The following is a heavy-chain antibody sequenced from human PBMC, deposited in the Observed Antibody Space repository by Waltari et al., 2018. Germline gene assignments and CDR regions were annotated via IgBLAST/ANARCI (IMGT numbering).Heavy chain of an antibody. D-gene: IGHD5-18*01. V-gene: IGHV4-4*07. J-gene: IGHJ4*02. CDR3: AREGGYSYGLDFDY. CDR1: GGSISSYY. Sequence: QVQLQESGPGLVKPSETLSLTCTVSGGSISSYYWSWIRQPAGKGLEWIGRIYTSGSTNYNPALKSRVTMSADTSKNQCSLKLSSVTAADTAVYYCAREGGYSYGLDFDYWGQGTLVTVSS. CDR2: IYTSGST.